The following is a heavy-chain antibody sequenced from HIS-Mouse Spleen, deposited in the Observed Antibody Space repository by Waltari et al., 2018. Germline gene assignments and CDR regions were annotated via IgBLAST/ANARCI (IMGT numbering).Heavy chain of an antibody. CDR3: AKPTLRGAVASNYFDY. Sequence: DVQLVESGGGLVQPGRSLRPPCAASGCTFDDYAWHRGRQAQGQGLGWVSGISWNSGSIGYADSVKGRFTISRDNAKNSLYLQMNSLRAEDTALYYCAKPTLRGAVASNYFDYWGQGTLVTVSS. CDR2: ISWNSGSI. J-gene: IGHJ4*02. CDR1: GCTFDDYA. D-gene: IGHD6-19*01. V-gene: IGHV3-9*01.